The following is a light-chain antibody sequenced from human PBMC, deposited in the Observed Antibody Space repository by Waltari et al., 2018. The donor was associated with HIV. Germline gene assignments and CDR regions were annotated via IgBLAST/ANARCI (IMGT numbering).Light chain of an antibody. V-gene: IGKV4-1*01. J-gene: IGKJ1*01. CDR1: QRIVFSSINKNY. Sequence: DIVMTQTPDSLAESLVGGATIKCKSIQRIVFSSINKNYLSWVQQRPGQPPRLLIYWASTREAGVPERFTGSGSGTNFTLTICRLQADDVAVYFCKQYYSTPRTFGQGTKVELK. CDR2: WAS. CDR3: KQYYSTPRT.